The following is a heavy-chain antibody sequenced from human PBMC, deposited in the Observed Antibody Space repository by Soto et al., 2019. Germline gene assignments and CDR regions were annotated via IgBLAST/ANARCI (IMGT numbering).Heavy chain of an antibody. V-gene: IGHV5-51*01. D-gene: IGHD6-13*01. CDR2: IYPGDSDT. CDR3: ARTEGIAAPVTGMDV. Sequence: GESLKISCKGSGYNFKTYWIAWVRQMPGQGLEWMGIIYPGDSDTTYSPSFQGQVTISADKSISTAYLQWSSLKASDTAMYYCARTEGIAAPVTGMDVWGQGTTVTVSS. J-gene: IGHJ6*02. CDR1: GYNFKTYW.